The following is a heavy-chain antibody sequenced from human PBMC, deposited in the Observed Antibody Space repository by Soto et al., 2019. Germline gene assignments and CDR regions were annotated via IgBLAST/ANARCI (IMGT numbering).Heavy chain of an antibody. J-gene: IGHJ4*02. Sequence: PGGSLRLSCAASGFTFSSYSMNWVRQAPGKGLEWVSSISSSSSYIYYADSVKGRFTISRDNAKNSLYLQMNSLRAEDTAVYYCARFLVPAANFDYWGQGTLVTVS. V-gene: IGHV3-21*01. CDR1: GFTFSSYS. CDR3: ARFLVPAANFDY. D-gene: IGHD2-2*01. CDR2: ISSSSSYI.